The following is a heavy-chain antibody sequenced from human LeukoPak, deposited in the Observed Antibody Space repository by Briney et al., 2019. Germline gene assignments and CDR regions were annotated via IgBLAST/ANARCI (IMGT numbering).Heavy chain of an antibody. D-gene: IGHD3-10*01. V-gene: IGHV4-38-2*02. CDR3: ARGVTMVRGVTRNNWFDP. J-gene: IGHJ5*02. CDR2: IYHSGST. Sequence: PSETLSLTCTVSGYSISSDYYWGWIRQPPGKGLEWIGFIYHSGSTYYNPSLKSRVTISVDTSKNQFSLKLSSVTAADTAVYYCARGVTMVRGVTRNNWFDPWGQGTLVTVSS. CDR1: GYSISSDYY.